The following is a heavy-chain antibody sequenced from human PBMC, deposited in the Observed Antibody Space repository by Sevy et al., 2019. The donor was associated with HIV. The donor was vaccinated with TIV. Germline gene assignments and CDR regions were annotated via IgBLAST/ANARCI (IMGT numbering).Heavy chain of an antibody. J-gene: IGHJ4*02. CDR2: IYHNGGT. CDR3: ARGKVLFDY. CDR1: GDSFSNYY. V-gene: IGHV4-59*01. D-gene: IGHD3-10*01. Sequence: SETLSLTCTVSGDSFSNYYWSWIRQSPGKGLEWIGYIYHNGGTNFNRSLKRRVTISVYTSKNQFSPKLNSVTAADTAVYYCARGKVLFDYWGQGTLVTVSS.